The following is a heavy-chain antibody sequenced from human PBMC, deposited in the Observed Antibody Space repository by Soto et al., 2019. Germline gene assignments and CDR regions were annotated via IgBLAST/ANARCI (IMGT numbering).Heavy chain of an antibody. CDR3: ARNPNDYAGPHYFCGLDV. Sequence: SGPTLVTPTETLTLTCTVSGISLSNSRVGVSWVRQPPGKALEWLAHIFSNDEKSYSASLKSRLTIAKDTSKSQVILTMTNMDPVDTATYFCARNPNDYAGPHYFCGLDVWGQGTTVTVSS. D-gene: IGHD4-17*01. CDR1: GISLSNSRVG. V-gene: IGHV2-26*01. J-gene: IGHJ6*02. CDR2: IFSNDEK.